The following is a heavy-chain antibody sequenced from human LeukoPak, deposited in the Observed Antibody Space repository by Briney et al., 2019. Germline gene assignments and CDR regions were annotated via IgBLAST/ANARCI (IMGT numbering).Heavy chain of an antibody. CDR2: IRYDGSNK. D-gene: IGHD2-2*02. CDR1: GFTFSSYG. Sequence: PGGSLRLSCAASGFTFSSYGMHWVRQAPGKGLEWVAFIRYDGSNKYYADSVKGRFTISRDNSKNTLYLQMNSLRAEDTAVYYCAKDRDIVVVPAAITDRGQGTLVTVSS. J-gene: IGHJ4*02. V-gene: IGHV3-30*02. CDR3: AKDRDIVVVPAAITD.